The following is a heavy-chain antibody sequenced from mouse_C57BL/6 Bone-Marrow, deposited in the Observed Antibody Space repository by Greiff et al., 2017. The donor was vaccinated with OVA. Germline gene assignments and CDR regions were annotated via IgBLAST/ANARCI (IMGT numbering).Heavy chain of an antibody. CDR2: ISSGSSTI. CDR3: ARPLLLRYPWYFDV. CDR1: GFTFSDYG. D-gene: IGHD1-1*01. J-gene: IGHJ1*03. Sequence: EVMLVESGGGLVKPGGSLKLSCAASGFTFSDYGMHWVRQAPEKGLEWVAYISSGSSTIYYADTVKGRFTISRDNAKNTLFLQMTSLRSEDTAMYYCARPLLLRYPWYFDVWGTGTTVTVSS. V-gene: IGHV5-17*01.